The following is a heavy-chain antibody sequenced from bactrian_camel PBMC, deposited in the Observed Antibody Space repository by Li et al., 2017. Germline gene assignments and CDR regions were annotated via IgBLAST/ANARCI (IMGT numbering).Heavy chain of an antibody. D-gene: IGHD2*01. V-gene: IGHV3S53*01. J-gene: IGHJ6*01. Sequence: HVQLVESGGGLVQAGGSLKLTCSASGYILPSCEMGWYRRAPGKERELVAMDKGDGSIRYANSVKGRFTISQDSARITAYLQMNSLKPEDTAMYYCAARGPYCYTKLSVADFTYWGQGTQVTVS. CDR1: GYILPSCE. CDR2: DKGDGSI. CDR3: AARGPYCYTKLSVADFTY.